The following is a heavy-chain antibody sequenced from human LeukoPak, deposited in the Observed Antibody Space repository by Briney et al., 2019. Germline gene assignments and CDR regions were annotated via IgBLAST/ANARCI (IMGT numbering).Heavy chain of an antibody. Sequence: GASVKVSCKASGGTFSSYAISWVRQAPGQGLEWMGGIIPIFGTANYAQKFQGRVTITADESTSTAYMELSSLRSEDTAVYYCARGSLRHSSGPNYYFDYWGQGTLVTVSS. V-gene: IGHV1-69*13. CDR1: GGTFSSYA. D-gene: IGHD6-19*01. J-gene: IGHJ4*02. CDR3: ARGSLRHSSGPNYYFDY. CDR2: IIPIFGTA.